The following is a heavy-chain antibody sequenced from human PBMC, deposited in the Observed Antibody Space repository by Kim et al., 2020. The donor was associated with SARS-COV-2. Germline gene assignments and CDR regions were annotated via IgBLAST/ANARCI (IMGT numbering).Heavy chain of an antibody. J-gene: IGHJ4*01. CDR3: AKSRYGSGKSGLFEK. CDR1: GFSSRSFA. D-gene: IGHD3-10*01. CDR2: ISDSGERT. V-gene: IGHV3-23*01. Sequence: GGSLRLSCAASGFSSRSFAISWIRQAPGKGLEWVAAISDSGERTYHADPVKGRFTISRDNANDSVFLDMNSLRAEDTAVYYCAKSRYGSGKSGLFEKWG.